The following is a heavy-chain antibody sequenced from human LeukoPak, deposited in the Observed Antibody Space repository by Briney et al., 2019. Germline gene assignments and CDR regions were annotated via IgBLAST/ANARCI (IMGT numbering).Heavy chain of an antibody. D-gene: IGHD1-1*01. CDR1: GFTFSSYS. Sequence: GGSLRLSCAASGFTFSSYSMNWVRQAPGTGLEWVSFISSSSSYIYYADSVKGRFTISRDNAKNSLYLQMNSLRVEDTAVYYCARCTTGRTFGSLREIKRSREIDYWGQGTLVTVSS. CDR3: ARCTTGRTFGSLREIKRSREIDY. J-gene: IGHJ4*02. V-gene: IGHV3-21*01. CDR2: ISSSSSYI.